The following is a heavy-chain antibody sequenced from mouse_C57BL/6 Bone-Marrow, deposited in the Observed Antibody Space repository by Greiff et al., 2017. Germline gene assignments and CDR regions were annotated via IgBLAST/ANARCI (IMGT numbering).Heavy chain of an antibody. CDR2: IYPRSGNT. V-gene: IGHV1-81*01. J-gene: IGHJ4*01. Sequence: VKLVESGAELARPGASVKLSCKASGYTFTSYGISWVKQRTGQGLEWIGEIYPRSGNTYYNEKFKGKATLTADKSSRTAYMELRSLTSEDSAVYFYAREGYYGSSYAMDYWGQGTSVTVSS. CDR1: GYTFTSYG. D-gene: IGHD1-1*01. CDR3: AREGYYGSSYAMDY.